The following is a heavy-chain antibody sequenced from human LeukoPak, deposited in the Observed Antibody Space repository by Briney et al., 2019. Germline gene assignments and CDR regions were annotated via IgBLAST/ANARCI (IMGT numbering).Heavy chain of an antibody. V-gene: IGHV4-38-2*02. J-gene: IGHJ4*02. CDR1: GYSIGSGYH. D-gene: IGHD1-14*01. CDR2: IYYSGST. Sequence: SETLSLTCSVSGYSIGSGYHWAWIRQPPGKGLEWIGNIYYSGSTYYNPSLKSRVSISVDTSKNQFSLKLTSVTAADTAVYYCARAPEYGLYYFDYWGQGTLVTVSS. CDR3: ARAPEYGLYYFDY.